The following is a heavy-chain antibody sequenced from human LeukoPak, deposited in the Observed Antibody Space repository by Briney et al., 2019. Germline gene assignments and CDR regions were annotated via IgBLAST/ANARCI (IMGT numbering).Heavy chain of an antibody. J-gene: IGHJ4*02. Sequence: ASVKVSCKASRYTFTGYYMHWVRQAPGQGLEWMGWINPNSGVTDYAQNFQGRVTMTRDTSISTAYVELRRLRSDDTAVYDCARGTGEGYTYGRYYFDYWGQGTLVTVSS. CDR2: INPNSGVT. CDR1: RYTFTGYY. CDR3: ARGTGEGYTYGRYYFDY. D-gene: IGHD5-18*01. V-gene: IGHV1-2*02.